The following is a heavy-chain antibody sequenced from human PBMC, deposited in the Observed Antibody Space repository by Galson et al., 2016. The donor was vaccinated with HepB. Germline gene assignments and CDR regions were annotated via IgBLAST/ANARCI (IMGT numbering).Heavy chain of an antibody. V-gene: IGHV3-33*06. CDR1: GFTFSSYG. CDR3: AKDWGLLSFGELISPVDY. J-gene: IGHJ4*02. Sequence: SLRLSCAASGFTFSSYGMHWVRQAPGKGLEWVAVIWYDGSNKYYADSVKGRFTISRDNSKNTLYLQMNSLRAEDTAVYYCAKDWGLLSFGELISPVDYWGQGTLVTVSS. CDR2: IWYDGSNK. D-gene: IGHD3-10*01.